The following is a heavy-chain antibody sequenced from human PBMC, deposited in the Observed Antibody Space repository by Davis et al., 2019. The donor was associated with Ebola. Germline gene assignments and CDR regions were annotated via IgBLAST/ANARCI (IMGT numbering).Heavy chain of an antibody. CDR2: ISGYNGNT. D-gene: IGHD1-26*01. J-gene: IGHJ4*02. V-gene: IGHV1-18*01. Sequence: ASVKVSCKASGYTFSNYGIRWVRQAPGQGLEWVGWISGYNGNTKYAQNLQGRVTLTTEPSTSTAYMELRSLRTDDTAVYYCARDIQRDLSGSMDYWGQGTLVAVSS. CDR1: GYTFSNYG. CDR3: ARDIQRDLSGSMDY.